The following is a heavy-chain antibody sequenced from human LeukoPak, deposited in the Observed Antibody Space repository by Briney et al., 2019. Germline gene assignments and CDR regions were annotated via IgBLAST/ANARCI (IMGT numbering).Heavy chain of an antibody. CDR1: GFTFSSYA. J-gene: IGHJ6*02. CDR3: AKELEQRYYYYGMDV. Sequence: GGSLRLSCAASGFTFSSYAMNWVRQAPGKGLEWVSSITGSGGSTYYADSVKGRFTISRDNSKNTLYLQMNSLRAEDTAVYYCAKELEQRYYYYGMDVWGQGTTVTVSS. D-gene: IGHD1/OR15-1a*01. V-gene: IGHV3-23*01. CDR2: ITGSGGST.